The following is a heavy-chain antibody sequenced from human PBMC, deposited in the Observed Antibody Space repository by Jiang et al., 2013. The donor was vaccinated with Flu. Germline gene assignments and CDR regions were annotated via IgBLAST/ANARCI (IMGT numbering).Heavy chain of an antibody. CDR2: TYYRSKWYN. CDR1: GDSVSSNSAA. V-gene: IGHV6-1*01. J-gene: IGHJ6*02. Sequence: SQTLSLTCAISGDSVSSNSAAWSWIRQSPSRGLERLGRTYYRSKWYNDYAVSVKSRITINPDTSKNQFSLQLNSVTPEDTAVYYCAREAALWFGELLYTRGMDVWGQGTTVTVSS. CDR3: AREAALWFGELLYTRGMDV. D-gene: IGHD3-10*01.